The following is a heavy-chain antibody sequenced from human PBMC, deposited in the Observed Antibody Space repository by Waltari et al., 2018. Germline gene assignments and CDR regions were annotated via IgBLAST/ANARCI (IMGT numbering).Heavy chain of an antibody. J-gene: IGHJ4*01. CDR2: IDTKGTIT. D-gene: IGHD4-4*01. CDR1: GFLFSSYE. CDR3: AREGDYSNYEPYFYY. Sequence: EVQLLESGGGLAQPGGSLTLSCATTGFLFSSYEMNWVRRAPGKGLQWISFIDTKGTITKYVYSVHVRFFISRDNVKNLLYLQMNSLRVEHTSVYYCAREGDYSNYEPYFYYCGHGARVIVS. V-gene: IGHV3-48*03.